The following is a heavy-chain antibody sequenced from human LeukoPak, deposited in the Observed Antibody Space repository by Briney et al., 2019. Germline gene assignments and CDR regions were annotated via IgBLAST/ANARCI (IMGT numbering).Heavy chain of an antibody. CDR2: INPNSGGT. CDR3: ARVRYYYDSSGYFNY. Sequence: ASVKVSCKASGYTFTGYYMHWVRQAPGQGLEWRGRINPNSGGTNYAQKFQGRVTMTRDTSISTAYMELSRLRSDDTAVDYCARVRYYYDSSGYFNYWGQGTRVTVSS. J-gene: IGHJ4*02. V-gene: IGHV1-2*06. CDR1: GYTFTGYY. D-gene: IGHD3-22*01.